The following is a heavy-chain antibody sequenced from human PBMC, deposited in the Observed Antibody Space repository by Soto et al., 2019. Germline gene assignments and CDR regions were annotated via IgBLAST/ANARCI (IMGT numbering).Heavy chain of an antibody. D-gene: IGHD4-17*01. Sequence: GGSLRLSCAASGFTFSSYWMSWVRQAPGKGLEWVANIKQDGSEKYYVDSVKGRFTISRGNAKNSLYLQMNSLRAEDTAVYYCARGGLGYDYGYCFDYWGQGTLVTVSS. J-gene: IGHJ4*02. CDR1: GFTFSSYW. CDR3: ARGGLGYDYGYCFDY. CDR2: IKQDGSEK. V-gene: IGHV3-7*01.